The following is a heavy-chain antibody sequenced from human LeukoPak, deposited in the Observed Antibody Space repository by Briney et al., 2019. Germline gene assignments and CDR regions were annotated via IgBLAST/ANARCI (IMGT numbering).Heavy chain of an antibody. Sequence: SVKVSCEASGFTFTSSAVQWVRQARGQRLEWIGWIVVGSGNTNYAQKFQERVTITRDMSTSTAYMELSSLRSEDTAVYYCAAEGCSSTSCYYYYGMDVWGQGTTVTVSS. CDR3: AAEGCSSTSCYYYYGMDV. V-gene: IGHV1-58*01. CDR2: IVVGSGNT. CDR1: GFTFTSSA. J-gene: IGHJ6*02. D-gene: IGHD2-2*01.